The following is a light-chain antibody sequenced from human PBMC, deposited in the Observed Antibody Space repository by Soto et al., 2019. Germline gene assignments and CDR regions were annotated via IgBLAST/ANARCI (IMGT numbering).Light chain of an antibody. CDR1: QSISSW. V-gene: IGKV1-5*01. CDR3: QQYNSYSEA. Sequence: IHMAHSPSTPSASVVYRVTITCLASQSISSWLAWYQQKPGKAPKLLIYDASSLESWVPSRFSGSGSGTEFTLTISSLQPDDFATYYCQQYNSYSEAFGQGTKVDIK. J-gene: IGKJ1*01. CDR2: DAS.